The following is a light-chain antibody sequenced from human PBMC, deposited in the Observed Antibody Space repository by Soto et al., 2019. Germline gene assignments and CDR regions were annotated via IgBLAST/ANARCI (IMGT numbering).Light chain of an antibody. J-gene: IGKJ2*01. Sequence: DIQMTQSPSTLSASVGDTVTITCRASQSLSYWWAWYQQKPGQAPKLLIHKASTLESGVPSRFSGSGSGTEFTLTISSLQPDDFATFYCQQYDRFPYTFGQGTKLEIK. CDR3: QQYDRFPYT. CDR2: KAS. V-gene: IGKV1-5*03. CDR1: QSLSYW.